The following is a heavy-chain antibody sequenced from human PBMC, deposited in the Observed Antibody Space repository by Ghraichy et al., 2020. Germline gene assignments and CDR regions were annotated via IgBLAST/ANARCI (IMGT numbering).Heavy chain of an antibody. D-gene: IGHD3-10*01. CDR2: IYTSGST. Sequence: SETLSLTCTVSGGSISSYYWSWIRQPAGKGLEWIGRIYTSGSTNYNPSLKSRVTMSVDTSKNQFSLKLSSVTAADTAVYYCARDFGSGSYSNYYYYYGMDVWGQGTTVTVSS. CDR1: GGSISSYY. V-gene: IGHV4-4*07. J-gene: IGHJ6*02. CDR3: ARDFGSGSYSNYYYYYGMDV.